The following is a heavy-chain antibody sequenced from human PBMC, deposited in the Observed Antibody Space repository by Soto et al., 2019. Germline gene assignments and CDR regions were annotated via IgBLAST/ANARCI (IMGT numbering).Heavy chain of an antibody. V-gene: IGHV3-21*01. CDR1: GFTFSSYS. CDR3: ARGLSYNWNYWRYYYYYMDF. D-gene: IGHD1-7*01. CDR2: ISSSSSYI. Sequence: EVQLVESGGGLVKPGGSLRLSCAASGFTFSSYSMNWVRQAPGKGLEWVSSISSSSSYIYYADSVKGRFTISRDNAKNSLYLQMNSLRAEDTAVYYCARGLSYNWNYWRYYYYYMDFWGKGTTVTVSS. J-gene: IGHJ6*03.